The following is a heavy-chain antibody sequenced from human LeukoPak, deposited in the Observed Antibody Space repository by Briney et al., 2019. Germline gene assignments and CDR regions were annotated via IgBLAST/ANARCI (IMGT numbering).Heavy chain of an antibody. Sequence: SETLSLTCAVYGGSFSGYYWSWIRQPPGKGLEWIGEINHSGSTNYNPSLKSRVTISVDTSKNQFSLKLSSVTAADTAVYYCARGPLLRFSAYYYYYMDVWGKGTTVTVSS. CDR2: INHSGST. V-gene: IGHV4-34*01. CDR1: GGSFSGYY. J-gene: IGHJ6*03. D-gene: IGHD3-3*01. CDR3: ARGPLLRFSAYYYYYMDV.